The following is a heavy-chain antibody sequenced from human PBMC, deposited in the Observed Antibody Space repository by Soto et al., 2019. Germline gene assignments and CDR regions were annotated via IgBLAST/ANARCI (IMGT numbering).Heavy chain of an antibody. V-gene: IGHV4-39*02. D-gene: IGHD4-17*01. CDR1: GGSISSYY. CDR2: IFYSGST. Sequence: SETLSLTCTVSGGSISSYYWVWIRQPPGKGLEWIGSIFYSGSTFYNPSLKSRVTISIDTSKNHFSLKLTSVTAADTAVYYCARRDGDYLFDYWGQGTLVTVSS. CDR3: ARRDGDYLFDY. J-gene: IGHJ4*02.